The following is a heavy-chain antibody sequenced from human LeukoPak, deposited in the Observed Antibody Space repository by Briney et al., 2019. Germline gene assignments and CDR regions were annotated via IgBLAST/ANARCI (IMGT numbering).Heavy chain of an antibody. Sequence: GGSLRLSCAASGFTFSSYAMSWVRQAPGKGLEWVLAISGSGGSTYYADSVKGRFTISRDNSKNTLYLQMNSLRAEDTAVYYCAKAAGGYCSGGSCYGDAFDIWGQGTMVTVSS. CDR2: ISGSGGST. V-gene: IGHV3-23*01. J-gene: IGHJ3*02. CDR1: GFTFSSYA. CDR3: AKAAGGYCSGGSCYGDAFDI. D-gene: IGHD2-15*01.